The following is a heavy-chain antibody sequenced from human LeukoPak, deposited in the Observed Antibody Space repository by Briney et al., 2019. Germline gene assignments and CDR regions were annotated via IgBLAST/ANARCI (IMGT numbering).Heavy chain of an antibody. Sequence: GGSLRLSCAASGFTFSSYSMNWVRQAPGKGLEWVSSISSSSSYIYYADSVKGRFTISRDNAKNSPYLQMNSLRAEDTAVYYCARDRHAATGGMDVWGQGTTVTVSS. D-gene: IGHD6-25*01. V-gene: IGHV3-21*01. J-gene: IGHJ6*02. CDR3: ARDRHAATGGMDV. CDR1: GFTFSSYS. CDR2: ISSSSSYI.